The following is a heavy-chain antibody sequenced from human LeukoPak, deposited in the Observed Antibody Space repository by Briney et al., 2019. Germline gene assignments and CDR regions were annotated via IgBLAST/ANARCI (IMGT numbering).Heavy chain of an antibody. Sequence: GGSLRLSCAASGFSFSSYAVSWVRQTPGKRPEWVSGISGDGRTFYADSVKGRFTLSRDFSRSTLYLQMNSLRAEDTAVYYCAREGRGAFDIWGQGTMVTVSS. V-gene: IGHV3-23*01. J-gene: IGHJ3*02. CDR3: AREGRGAFDI. CDR1: GFSFSSYA. CDR2: ISGDGRT.